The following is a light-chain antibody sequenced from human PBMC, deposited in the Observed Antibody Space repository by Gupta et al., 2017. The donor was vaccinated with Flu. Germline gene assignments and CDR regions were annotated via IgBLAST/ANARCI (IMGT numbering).Light chain of an antibody. CDR3: QQHDDLVT. Sequence: DIQMTQSPSSLSASVGDRVTITCQASQDISSSLSWYQKKPGKAPKFLIYDASKLEAGVPSRFSGSGSGTHFTFTISSLQPEDYATYYCQQHDDLVTFGGGTKVEIK. CDR1: QDISSS. J-gene: IGKJ4*01. CDR2: DAS. V-gene: IGKV1-33*01.